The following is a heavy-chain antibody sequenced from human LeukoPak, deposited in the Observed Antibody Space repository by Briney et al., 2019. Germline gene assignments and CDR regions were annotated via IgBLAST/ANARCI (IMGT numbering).Heavy chain of an antibody. J-gene: IGHJ6*03. CDR1: GGSISSSSYY. V-gene: IGHV4-39*07. Sequence: SETLSLTCTVSGGSISSSSYYWVWIRQPPGKGLEWIGNIYYSGTTFYNPSLQSRVTISVDTSKNQFSLKLSSVTAADTAVYYCARDLGGYGPYYYYYMDVWGKGTTVTVSS. CDR2: IYYSGTT. D-gene: IGHD5-12*01. CDR3: ARDLGGYGPYYYYYMDV.